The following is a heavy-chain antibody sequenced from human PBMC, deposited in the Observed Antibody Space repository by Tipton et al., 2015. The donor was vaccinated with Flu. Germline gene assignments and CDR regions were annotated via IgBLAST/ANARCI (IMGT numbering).Heavy chain of an antibody. Sequence: TLSLTCSVSGGSMRSGSFYWSWIRQSAGKGLEWIGRTHASGSTNYNPSLKSRVTMSIDTSKNQFSLRLSPVTAADTAVYYCASSGFGKGDFWGQGTLVTVSS. CDR1: GGSMRSGSFY. CDR3: ASSGFGKGDF. D-gene: IGHD3-10*01. J-gene: IGHJ4*02. V-gene: IGHV4-61*02. CDR2: THASGST.